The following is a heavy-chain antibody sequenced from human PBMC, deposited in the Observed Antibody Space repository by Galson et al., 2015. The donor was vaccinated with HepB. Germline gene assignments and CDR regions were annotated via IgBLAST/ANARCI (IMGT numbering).Heavy chain of an antibody. CDR3: ARGGYYDSSGYYYVDGFNYYYGMDV. D-gene: IGHD3-22*01. V-gene: IGHV1-18*04. CDR1: GYTFTSYG. CDR2: ISAYNGNT. J-gene: IGHJ6*02. Sequence: SVKVSCKASGYTFTSYGISWVRQAPGQGLEWMGWISAYNGNTNYAQKLQGRVTMTTDTSTSTAYMELRSLRSDDTAVYYGARGGYYDSSGYYYVDGFNYYYGMDVWGQGTTVTVSS.